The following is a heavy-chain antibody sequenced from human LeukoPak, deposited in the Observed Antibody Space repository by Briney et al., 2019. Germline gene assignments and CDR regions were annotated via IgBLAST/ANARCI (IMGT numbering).Heavy chain of an antibody. CDR2: ISAYNGNT. CDR1: GYTFTSCG. V-gene: IGHV1-18*01. CDR3: ARALKTMPSAYYYGMDI. J-gene: IGHJ6*02. Sequence: ASVKVSCKASGYTFTSCGISWVRQAPGQGLEWMGWISAYNGNTNYAQKLQGRVTMTTDTSTSTAYMELRSLRSDDTAVYYCARALKTMPSAYYYGMDIWGQGTTVTVSS. D-gene: IGHD2-2*01.